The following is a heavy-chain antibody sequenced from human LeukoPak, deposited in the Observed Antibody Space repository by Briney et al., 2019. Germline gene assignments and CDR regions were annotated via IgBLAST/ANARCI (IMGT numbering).Heavy chain of an antibody. CDR3: ATVFGVCGDCYSFDP. J-gene: IGHJ5*02. V-gene: IGHV1-24*01. CDR2: FDPEDGET. CDR1: GYTLTELS. D-gene: IGHD2-21*02. Sequence: GASVKVSCKVSGYTLTELSMHWVRQAPGKGLEWMGGFDPEDGETIYAQKFQGRVTMTEDTSTDTAYMELSSLRSEDTAVYYCATVFGVCGDCYSFDPWGQGTLVTVSS.